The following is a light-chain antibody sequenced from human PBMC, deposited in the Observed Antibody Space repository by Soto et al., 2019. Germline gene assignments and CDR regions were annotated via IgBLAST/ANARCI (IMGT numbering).Light chain of an antibody. CDR1: QGISSY. Sequence: AIRMTQSPSSLSASTGDRVTITCRASQGISSYLAWYRQKPGKAPKLLIYAASTLQSGVPSRFSGSGSGTDFTLTIGCLQSEDFATYYCQQYYSYPYTFGQGTKVDIK. CDR2: AAS. CDR3: QQYYSYPYT. J-gene: IGKJ2*01. V-gene: IGKV1-8*01.